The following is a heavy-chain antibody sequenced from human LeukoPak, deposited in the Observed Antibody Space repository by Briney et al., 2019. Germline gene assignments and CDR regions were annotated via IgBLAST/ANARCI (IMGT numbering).Heavy chain of an antibody. J-gene: IGHJ4*02. Sequence: ASVKVSCKASGYTFTSYGISWVRQAPGQGLEWMGWINTNTGNPTYAQGFTGRFVFSLDTSVSTAYLQISSLKAEDTAVYYCARALSSNIVGATREDYWGQGTLVTVSS. CDR3: ARALSSNIVGATREDY. CDR2: INTNTGNP. D-gene: IGHD1-26*01. V-gene: IGHV7-4-1*02. CDR1: GYTFTSYG.